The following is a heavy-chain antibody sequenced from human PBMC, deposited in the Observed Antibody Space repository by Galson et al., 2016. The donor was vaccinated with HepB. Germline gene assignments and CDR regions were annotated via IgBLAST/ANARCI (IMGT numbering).Heavy chain of an antibody. V-gene: IGHV3-7*03. CDR1: GFTLSTYW. CDR3: AKDIQRDSSSWYGGIYGMDV. J-gene: IGHJ6*02. Sequence: SLRLSCAASGFTLSTYWMSWVRQAPGKGLEWVANINQDGSEKYSVDSVKGRFTISRDNAKTSLYLQMNSLRAEDTALYYCAKDIQRDSSSWYGGIYGMDVWGQGTTVTVSS. D-gene: IGHD6-13*01. CDR2: INQDGSEK.